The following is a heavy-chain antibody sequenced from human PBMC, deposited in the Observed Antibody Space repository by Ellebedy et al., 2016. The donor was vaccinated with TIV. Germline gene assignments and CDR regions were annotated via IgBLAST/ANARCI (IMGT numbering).Heavy chain of an antibody. Sequence: AASVKVSCKASGGTFNDYAVTWVRQAPGQGLEWVGGIIPLFGTANYAKKFQGRVTITADESTSTAYMELSRLTSEDTAVYYCARRPRAGGYSYGFVYWFDPWGQGTRITVSS. CDR1: GGTFNDYA. CDR2: IIPLFGTA. D-gene: IGHD5-18*01. J-gene: IGHJ5*02. CDR3: ARRPRAGGYSYGFVYWFDP. V-gene: IGHV1-69*13.